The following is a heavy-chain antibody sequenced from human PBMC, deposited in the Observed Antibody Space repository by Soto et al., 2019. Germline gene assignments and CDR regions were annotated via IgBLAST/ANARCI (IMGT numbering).Heavy chain of an antibody. J-gene: IGHJ5*02. CDR2: ISRSSTYI. Sequence: EVQLVESGGGLVNPGGSLRLSCVVSGFPFSTSNMNWVRQAPGKGLEWVSFISRSSTYIYYAYSVKGRFTISRDDAENSLFLQMNSLRAEDTAVYYCARGVLPISSTSWFDPWGQGTLVTVSS. V-gene: IGHV3-21*01. D-gene: IGHD3-16*01. CDR1: GFPFSTSN. CDR3: ARGVLPISSTSWFDP.